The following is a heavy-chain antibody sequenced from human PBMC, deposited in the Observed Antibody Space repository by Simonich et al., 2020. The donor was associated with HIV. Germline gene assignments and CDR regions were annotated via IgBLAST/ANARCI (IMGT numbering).Heavy chain of an antibody. J-gene: IGHJ4*02. D-gene: IGHD2-2*01. Sequence: QVQLQQWGAGLLKPSETLSLTCAVYGGSFSGYYWSWLRQPPGKGREWVGENNHSGSTNYNPSLKSRVTISVDTSKNQFSLKLSSVTAADTAVYYCARGFYQRLYYFDYWGQGTLVTVSS. CDR3: ARGFYQRLYYFDY. V-gene: IGHV4-34*01. CDR2: NNHSGST. CDR1: GGSFSGYY.